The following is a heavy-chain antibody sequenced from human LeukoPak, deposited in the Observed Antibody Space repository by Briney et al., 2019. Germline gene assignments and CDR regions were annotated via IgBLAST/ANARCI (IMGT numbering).Heavy chain of an antibody. CDR1: GGSISSGSYY. CDR2: IYTSGST. V-gene: IGHV4-61*02. Sequence: TLSLTCTVSGGSISSGSYYWSWIRQPAGKGLEWIGRIYTSGSTNYNPSLKSRVTISVDTSKNQFSLKLSSVTAADTAVYYCARGPASSGLKHAFDIWGQGTMVTVSS. J-gene: IGHJ3*02. CDR3: ARGPASSGLKHAFDI. D-gene: IGHD3-22*01.